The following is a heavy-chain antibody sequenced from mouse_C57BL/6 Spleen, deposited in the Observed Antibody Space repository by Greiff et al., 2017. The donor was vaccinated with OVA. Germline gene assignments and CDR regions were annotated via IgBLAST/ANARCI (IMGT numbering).Heavy chain of an antibody. CDR3: ARTDYGSSPWFAY. D-gene: IGHD1-1*01. CDR1: GYTFTSYW. J-gene: IGHJ3*01. V-gene: IGHV1-55*01. CDR2: IYPGSGST. Sequence: QVQLKQPGAELVKPGASVKMSCKASGYTFTSYWITWVKQRPGQGLEWIGDIYPGSGSTNYNEKFKSKATLTVDTSSSTAYMQLSSLTSEDSAVYYCARTDYGSSPWFAYWGQGTLVTVSA.